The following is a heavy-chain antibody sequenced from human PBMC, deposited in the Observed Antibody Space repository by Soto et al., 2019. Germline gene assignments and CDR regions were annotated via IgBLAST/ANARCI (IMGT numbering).Heavy chain of an antibody. D-gene: IGHD6-13*01. CDR3: AKDKGGRHSIAAAGRPALY. CDR2: ISGSGGST. Sequence: PGGSLRLACAASGFTFSSYAMSWVRQAPGKGLEWVSAISGSGGSTYYADSVKGRFTISRDNSKNTLYLQMNSLRAEDTAVYYCAKDKGGRHSIAAAGRPALYWGQGTLVTVSS. CDR1: GFTFSSYA. V-gene: IGHV3-23*01. J-gene: IGHJ4*02.